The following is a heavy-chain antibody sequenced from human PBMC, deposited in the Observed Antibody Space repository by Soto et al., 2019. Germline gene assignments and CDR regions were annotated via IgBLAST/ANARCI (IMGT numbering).Heavy chain of an antibody. J-gene: IGHJ4*02. CDR2: IWYDGSNK. D-gene: IGHD6-13*01. CDR3: ARDKGLLGIAAAGADY. CDR1: GFTFSSYG. Sequence: QVQLVESGGGVVQPGRSLRLSCAASGFTFSSYGMHWVRQAPGKGLEWVAVIWYDGSNKYYADSVKGRFTISRDNSKNTLYLQMNSLRAEDTAVYYCARDKGLLGIAAAGADYWGQGTLVTVSS. V-gene: IGHV3-33*01.